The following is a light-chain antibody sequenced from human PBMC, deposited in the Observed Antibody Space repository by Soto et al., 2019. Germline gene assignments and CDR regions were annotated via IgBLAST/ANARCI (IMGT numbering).Light chain of an antibody. J-gene: IGKJ1*01. V-gene: IGKV4-1*01. CDR1: RSVLYSSNNKNY. CDR3: QQYYSTPRT. CDR2: WAS. Sequence: DIVMTQSPDSLAVSLGERATINCKSSRSVLYSSNNKNYLAWYQQKPGQPPKLLIYWASSRESGVPGRFSGSGSGPDFTLTISSLQAEDVAVYYCQQYYSTPRTFGQGTKVEIK.